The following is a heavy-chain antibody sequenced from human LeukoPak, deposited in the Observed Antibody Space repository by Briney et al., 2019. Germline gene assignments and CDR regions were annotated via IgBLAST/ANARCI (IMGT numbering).Heavy chain of an antibody. V-gene: IGHV3-11*04. Sequence: GGSLRLSCAASGFTFSDYYMSWIRQAPGKGLEWVSYISSSGNTIYYADPVKGRFTISRDNAKNSLYLQMNSPRAEDTAEYYCACHYYGSLNVDYWGQGTLVTVSS. J-gene: IGHJ4*02. CDR1: GFTFSDYY. D-gene: IGHD3-10*01. CDR2: ISSSGNTI. CDR3: ACHYYGSLNVDY.